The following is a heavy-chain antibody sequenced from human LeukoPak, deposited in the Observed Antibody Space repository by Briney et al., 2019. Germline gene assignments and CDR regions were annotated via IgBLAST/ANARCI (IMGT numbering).Heavy chain of an antibody. V-gene: IGHV3-23*01. D-gene: IGHD3-3*01. CDR1: GFTFSSYA. CDR2: ISGSGGST. CDR3: AKGWSGSDAFDI. J-gene: IGHJ3*02. Sequence: GGSLRLSCAASGFTFSSYAMSWVRQAPGEWLEWVSAISGSGGSTYYADSVKGRFTISRDNSKNTLYLQMNSLRAEDTAVYYCAKGWSGSDAFDIWGQGTMVTVSS.